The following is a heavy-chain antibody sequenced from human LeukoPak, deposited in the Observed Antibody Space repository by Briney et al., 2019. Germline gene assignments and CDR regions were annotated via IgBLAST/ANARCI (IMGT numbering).Heavy chain of an antibody. V-gene: IGHV4-39*01. CDR2: IYYSGST. Sequence: PSETLSLTCTVSGGSISSSSYYWGWIRQPPGKGLEWIGSIYYSGSTYYNPSLKSRVTISVDTSKNQFSLKLRSVTAADTAVYYCARHEGLWVALGWFDPWGQGTLVTVSS. D-gene: IGHD2-15*01. J-gene: IGHJ5*02. CDR3: ARHEGLWVALGWFDP. CDR1: GGSISSSSYY.